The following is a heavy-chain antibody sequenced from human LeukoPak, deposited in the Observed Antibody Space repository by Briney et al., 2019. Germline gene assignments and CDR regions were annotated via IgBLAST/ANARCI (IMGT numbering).Heavy chain of an antibody. CDR2: IKSKIDGETT. V-gene: IGHV3-15*07. CDR3: TTDPSSPRLWTGYIVDY. J-gene: IGHJ4*02. D-gene: IGHD3/OR15-3a*01. CDR1: GFTFSNAW. Sequence: GGSLRLSCAASGFTFSNAWMNWVRQAPGKGLEWVGRIKSKIDGETTDYAAPVKGRFTISRDDSTNTLYLQMSSLKTEDTAVYFCTTDPSSPRLWTGYIVDYWGQGTLVTVSS.